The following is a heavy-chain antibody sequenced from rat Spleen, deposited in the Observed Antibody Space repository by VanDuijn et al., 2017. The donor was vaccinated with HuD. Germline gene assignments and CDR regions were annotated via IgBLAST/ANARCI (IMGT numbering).Heavy chain of an antibody. Sequence: VKLVESGGGLVQPGRSLKLSCATSGFTFSDAAMYWVRQAPGKGLDWVARIRAKANNYATYYADSVKGRFTVSREDSKSVVYLQMDNLKTEDTAMYYCTTDNGDWGQGVMVTVSS. CDR3: TTDNGD. CDR1: GFTFSDAA. D-gene: IGHD1-10*01. J-gene: IGHJ2*01. V-gene: IGHV10-5*01. CDR2: IRAKANNYAT.